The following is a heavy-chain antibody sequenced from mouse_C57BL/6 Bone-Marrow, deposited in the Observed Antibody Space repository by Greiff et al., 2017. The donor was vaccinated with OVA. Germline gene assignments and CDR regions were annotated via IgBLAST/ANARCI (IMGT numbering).Heavy chain of an antibody. Sequence: VKLVESGAELARPGASVKLSCKASGYTFTSYGISWVKQRTGQGLEWIGEIYPRSGNTYYNEKFKGKATLTADKSSSTAYMELRSLTSEDSAVYFCATTLYYFDYWGQGTTLTVSS. CDR1: GYTFTSYG. D-gene: IGHD6-1*01. V-gene: IGHV1-81*01. J-gene: IGHJ2*01. CDR2: IYPRSGNT. CDR3: ATTLYYFDY.